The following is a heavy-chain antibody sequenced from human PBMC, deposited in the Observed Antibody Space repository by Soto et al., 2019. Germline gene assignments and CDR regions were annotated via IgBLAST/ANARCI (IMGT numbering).Heavy chain of an antibody. D-gene: IGHD6-19*01. CDR2: IIPILGIA. CDR3: ARDLAVAGTRFDY. Sequence: QVQLVQSGAEVKKPGSSVKVSCKASGGTFSSYTISWVRQAPGQGLEWMGRIIPILGIANYAQKFQGRVRITADKSTSTAYMELSSLRSEDTAVYYCARDLAVAGTRFDYWGQGTLVTVSS. V-gene: IGHV1-69*08. CDR1: GGTFSSYT. J-gene: IGHJ4*02.